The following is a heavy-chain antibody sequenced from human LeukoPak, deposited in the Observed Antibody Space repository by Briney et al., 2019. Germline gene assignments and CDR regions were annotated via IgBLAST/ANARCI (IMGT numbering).Heavy chain of an antibody. CDR2: IYYSGST. J-gene: IGHJ4*02. Sequence: PSETLSLTCGVYGASFSSYFYTWIRQPPGKGLEWIGYIYYSGSTNYNPSLKSRVTISVDTSKNQFSLKLSSVTAADTAVYYCARGVVIAPQTFDYWGQGTLVTVSS. CDR1: GASFSSYF. D-gene: IGHD2-21*01. CDR3: ARGVVIAPQTFDY. V-gene: IGHV4-59*01.